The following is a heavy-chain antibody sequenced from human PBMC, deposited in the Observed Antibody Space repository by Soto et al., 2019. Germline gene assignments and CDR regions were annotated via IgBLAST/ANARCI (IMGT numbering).Heavy chain of an antibody. J-gene: IGHJ3*02. CDR2: IIPIFGTA. CDR1: GGTFSSYA. V-gene: IGHV1-69*12. Sequence: QVQLVQSGAAVKKPGSSVKVSCKASGGTFSSYAISWVRQAPGQGLEWMGGIIPIFGTANYAQKFQGRVTITADESTSTAYMELSSLRSEDTAVYYCAISYYYDSSEFRLDAFDIWGQGTMVTVSS. D-gene: IGHD3-22*01. CDR3: AISYYYDSSEFRLDAFDI.